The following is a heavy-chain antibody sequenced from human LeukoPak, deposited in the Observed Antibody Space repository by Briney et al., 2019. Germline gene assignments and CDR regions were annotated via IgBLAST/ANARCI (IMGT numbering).Heavy chain of an antibody. J-gene: IGHJ6*02. Sequence: ASVKVSCKASGYTFTSYGISWVRQAPGQGLEWMGWISAYNGNTNYAQKLQGRVTMTTDTSTSTAYMELRGLRSDDTAVYYCARDKGVSGSGSYYDYYYYYYGMDVWGQGTTVTVSS. CDR2: ISAYNGNT. CDR1: GYTFTSYG. CDR3: ARDKGVSGSGSYYDYYYYYYGMDV. V-gene: IGHV1-18*01. D-gene: IGHD3-10*01.